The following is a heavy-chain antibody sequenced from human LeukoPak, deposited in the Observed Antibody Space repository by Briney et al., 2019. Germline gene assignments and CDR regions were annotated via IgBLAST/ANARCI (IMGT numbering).Heavy chain of an antibody. CDR1: GFTFSSYG. V-gene: IGHV3-30*18. D-gene: IGHD3-10*01. CDR2: ISYDGSNK. Sequence: PGRSLRLSCAASGFTFSSYGMHWVRQAPGKGLEWVAVISYDGSNKYYADSVKGRFTISRDNSKNTLYLQMNSLRAEDTAVYYCAKSPYGSGSYSTNYYFDYWGQGTLVTVSS. CDR3: AKSPYGSGSYSTNYYFDY. J-gene: IGHJ4*02.